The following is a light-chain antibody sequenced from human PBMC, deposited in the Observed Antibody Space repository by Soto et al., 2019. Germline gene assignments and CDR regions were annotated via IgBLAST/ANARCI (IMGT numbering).Light chain of an antibody. J-gene: IGKJ5*01. Sequence: ENVLTQSPGTLSLSPGERATLSCRASQTVSSTYFAWYQQKPGQAPRLLIYGASSRATGIPDRFSGTVSGTDFTLTISRLEPEDFAVYYCQQYGNSPITFGQGTRREIK. CDR1: QTVSSTY. CDR2: GAS. CDR3: QQYGNSPIT. V-gene: IGKV3-20*01.